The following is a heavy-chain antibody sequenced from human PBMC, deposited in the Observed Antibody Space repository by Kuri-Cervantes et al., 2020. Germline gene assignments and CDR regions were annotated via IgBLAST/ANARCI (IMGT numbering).Heavy chain of an antibody. D-gene: IGHD1-26*01. CDR3: AREGPPSSGSCFDY. Sequence: ASVKVSCKASGYTFTSYGISWVRQAPGQGLEWMGWISAYNGNTNYAQKLQGRVTMTTDTSTSTAYMELRSLRDEDTAVYYCAREGPPSSGSCFDYWGQGTLVTVSS. J-gene: IGHJ4*02. CDR1: GYTFTSYG. CDR2: ISAYNGNT. V-gene: IGHV1-18*01.